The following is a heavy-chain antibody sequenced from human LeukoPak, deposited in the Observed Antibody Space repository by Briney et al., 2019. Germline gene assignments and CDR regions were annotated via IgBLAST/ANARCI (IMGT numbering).Heavy chain of an antibody. V-gene: IGHV3-30*02. D-gene: IGHD3-10*01. J-gene: IGHJ4*01. CDR3: AKGQALGSFITVY. Sequence: GGSLRLSCAASGFTFSGYAMHWGRQAPGKGLEWVAFMRYDGSTQYYADSVKGRFTISRDNSRNTPYLQMNSLRPEDTAVYFCAKGQALGSFITVYWGQGTLVTVSS. CDR1: GFTFSGYA. CDR2: MRYDGSTQ.